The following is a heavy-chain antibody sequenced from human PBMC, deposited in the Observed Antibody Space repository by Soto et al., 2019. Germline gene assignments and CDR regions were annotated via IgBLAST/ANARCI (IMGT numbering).Heavy chain of an antibody. D-gene: IGHD3-10*01. Sequence: ASAKVSCKAPGYMIIWYGMNWVRQAPGQGLEWMGWISAYNGNTKYAQNLQGRVTMTTDTSTSTAYMEMRSLRSDDTAVYYCVRDLDGSGSYYTDYWGPGTLVTV. V-gene: IGHV1-18*01. CDR1: GYMIIWYG. J-gene: IGHJ4*02. CDR3: VRDLDGSGSYYTDY. CDR2: ISAYNGNT.